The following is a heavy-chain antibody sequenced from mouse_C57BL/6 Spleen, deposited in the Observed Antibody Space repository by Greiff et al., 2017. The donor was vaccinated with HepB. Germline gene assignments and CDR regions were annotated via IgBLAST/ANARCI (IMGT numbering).Heavy chain of an antibody. Sequence: VQLQQSGAELVRPGASVTLSCKASGYTFTDYEMHWVKQTPVHGLEWIGAIDPETGGTAYNQKFKGKAILTADKSSSTAYMELRSLTSEDSAVYYCTRKLRLLGFAYWGQGTLVTVSA. D-gene: IGHD3-2*02. V-gene: IGHV1-15*01. CDR1: GYTFTDYE. J-gene: IGHJ3*01. CDR3: TRKLRLLGFAY. CDR2: IDPETGGT.